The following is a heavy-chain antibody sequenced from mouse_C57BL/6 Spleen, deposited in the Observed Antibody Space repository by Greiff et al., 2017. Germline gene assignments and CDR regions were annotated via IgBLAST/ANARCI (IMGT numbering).Heavy chain of an antibody. CDR2: IHPNSGST. D-gene: IGHD2-12*01. CDR3: AGDYNYFDY. V-gene: IGHV1-64*01. CDR1: GYTFTSYW. Sequence: QVQLQQPGAELVKPGASVKLSCKASGYTFTSYWMHWVKQRPGQGLEWIGMIHPNSGSTNDNEKFKSKATLTVDKSSSTAYMQLSSLTSEDSAVYYCAGDYNYFDYWGQGTTLTVAS. J-gene: IGHJ2*01.